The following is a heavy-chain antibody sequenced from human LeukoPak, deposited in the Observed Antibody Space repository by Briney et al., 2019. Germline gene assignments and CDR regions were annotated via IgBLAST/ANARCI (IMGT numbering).Heavy chain of an antibody. V-gene: IGHV5-51*01. CDR1: GYTFTSYW. CDR3: ARYHYYESRGYYYAY. J-gene: IGHJ4*02. D-gene: IGHD3-22*01. Sequence: GASLQISCKGSGYTFTSYWIGWVRQMPGKGLEWMGIIYPGDSDTRYSPSFQGHVTISVDKSISTAYLQWSSLKASDTAIYYCARYHYYESRGYYYAYWGQGTLVTVSS. CDR2: IYPGDSDT.